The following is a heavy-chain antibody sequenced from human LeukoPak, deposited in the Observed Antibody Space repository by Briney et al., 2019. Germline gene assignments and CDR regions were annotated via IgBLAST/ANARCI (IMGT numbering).Heavy chain of an antibody. D-gene: IGHD6-19*01. Sequence: GRSLRLPYDRPEIAVCGYCISCGGRGTRKGLEWVSGMSGSGGTSYYADSVKGRFTISRDNSKNTLYLQMNGLRAEDTAIYYCAKPYTSGWYYFDSWGQGTLVTVSS. CDR2: MSGSGGTS. V-gene: IGHV3-23*01. J-gene: IGHJ4*02. CDR1: EIAVCGYC. CDR3: AKPYTSGWYYFDS.